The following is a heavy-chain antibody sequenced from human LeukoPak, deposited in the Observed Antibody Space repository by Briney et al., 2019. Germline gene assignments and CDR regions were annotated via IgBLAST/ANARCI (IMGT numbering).Heavy chain of an antibody. CDR3: ATFPELNYYDSSGYD. D-gene: IGHD3-22*01. J-gene: IGHJ4*02. Sequence: ASVKVSCKVSGYTLTELSMHWVRPAPGKGLEWMGGFDPEDGETIYAQKFQGRVTMTEDTSIDTAYMELSSLRSEDTAVYYCATFPELNYYDSSGYDWGQGTLVTVSS. CDR1: GYTLTELS. CDR2: FDPEDGET. V-gene: IGHV1-24*01.